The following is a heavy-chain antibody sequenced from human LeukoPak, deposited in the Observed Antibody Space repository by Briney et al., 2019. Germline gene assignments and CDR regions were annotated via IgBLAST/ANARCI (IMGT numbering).Heavy chain of an antibody. CDR1: GFTFKDYG. CDR2: INWNGGGT. J-gene: IGHJ6*02. CDR3: VKHMRASNTYSFFGLDV. Sequence: GGSLRLSCAATGFTFKDYGMHWVRQPPGKGLEWLSSINWNGGGTDYADSVKGRFTISRDNAKNSLYLQLSSLRPESTGLYYCVKHMRASNTYSFFGLDVWRQGTTVTVFS. V-gene: IGHV3-9*01.